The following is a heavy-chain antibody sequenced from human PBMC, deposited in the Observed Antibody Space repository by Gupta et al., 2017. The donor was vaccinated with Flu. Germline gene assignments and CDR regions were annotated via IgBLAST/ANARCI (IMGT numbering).Heavy chain of an antibody. CDR1: GFIFSGHC. V-gene: IGHV3-74*01. CDR3: AREIYYNAVDH. D-gene: IGHD3-10*01. Sequence: EVQLVESGGALVQPGGSLSLSCYASGFIFSGHCMHWVRQAPGKGLVWVSRSSPDGSGTNYVDSVKSRFTISRDNAKNMVYLQMNSLGDEDTAVYYCAREIYYNAVDHWGQGTLVTVSS. CDR2: SSPDGSGT. J-gene: IGHJ4*02.